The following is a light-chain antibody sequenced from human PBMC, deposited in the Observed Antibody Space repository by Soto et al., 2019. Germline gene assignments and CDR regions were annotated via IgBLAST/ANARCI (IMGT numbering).Light chain of an antibody. CDR2: GVS. Sequence: DIELTQSPCTLSASVGDSVTITCRASQTINNWLAWYQQKRGKAPKLLVFGVSTLQTGVPSRVSGSGSGTQFTRTITTPQPDDFSSYYCQQYRSVPSWAFGQGTNVEV. J-gene: IGKJ1*01. CDR1: QTINNW. V-gene: IGKV1-5*03. CDR3: QQYRSVPSWA.